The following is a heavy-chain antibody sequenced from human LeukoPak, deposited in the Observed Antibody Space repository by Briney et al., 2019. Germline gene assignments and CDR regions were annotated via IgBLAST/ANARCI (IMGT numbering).Heavy chain of an antibody. CDR3: ASLSGVPEY. CDR2: IDFTSRYI. J-gene: IGHJ4*02. D-gene: IGHD1-26*01. Sequence: GGSLRLSCAASGFTFSSYSMNWVRQAPGKGLEWVSSIDFTSRYIYNADSVKGRFTTSRDNGENSLDLQMNSLRVEDTAVYYCASLSGVPEYWGQGTLVTVSS. V-gene: IGHV3-21*01. CDR1: GFTFSSYS.